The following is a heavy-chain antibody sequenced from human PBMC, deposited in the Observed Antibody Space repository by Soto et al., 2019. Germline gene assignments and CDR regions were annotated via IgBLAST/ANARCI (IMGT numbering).Heavy chain of an antibody. J-gene: IGHJ3*02. CDR1: GYTLTELS. V-gene: IGHV1-24*01. D-gene: IGHD2-15*01. CDR2: FDPEDGET. CDR3: APLGGVVVAAKYAFDI. Sequence: ASVKVSCKVSGYTLTELSMHWVRQAPGKGLEWMGGFDPEDGETIYAQKFQGRVTMTEDTSTDTAYMELSSLRSEDTAVYYCAPLGGVVVAAKYAFDIWGQGTMVTVSS.